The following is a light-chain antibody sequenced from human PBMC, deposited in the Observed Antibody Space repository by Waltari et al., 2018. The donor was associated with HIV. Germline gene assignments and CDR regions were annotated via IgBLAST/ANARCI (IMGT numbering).Light chain of an antibody. CDR3: GTWDSSLSAGV. V-gene: IGLV1-51*02. J-gene: IGLJ3*02. CDR1: SSNIGNNY. CDR2: ENN. Sequence: QSVLTQPPSVSAAPGQKVTISCSGSSSNIGNNYVSWYQQIPGTAPKLLIYENNNRPSGSPDRFAGSKAGTSATLGITGLQTGDEADYYCGTWDSSLSAGVFGGGTKLTVL.